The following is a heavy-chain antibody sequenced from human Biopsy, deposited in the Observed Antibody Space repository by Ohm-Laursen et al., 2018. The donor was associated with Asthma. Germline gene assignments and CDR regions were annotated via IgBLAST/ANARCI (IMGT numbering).Heavy chain of an antibody. D-gene: IGHD4-17*01. J-gene: IGHJ4*02. CDR1: GYSLTDLS. V-gene: IGHV1-24*01. Sequence: ASVKASCKIYGYSLTDLSMHWVRQDPGQGLEWMGGHDHEEGGTVNARRFQGRVTMTEDTSTDTAYMELSSLSSDDTAVYYCASDFPKDYVRYNFQFWGQGTLVTVSS. CDR3: ASDFPKDYVRYNFQF. CDR2: HDHEEGGT.